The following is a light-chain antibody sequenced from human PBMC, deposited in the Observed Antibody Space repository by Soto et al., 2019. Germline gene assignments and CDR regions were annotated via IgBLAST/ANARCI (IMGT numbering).Light chain of an antibody. CDR3: QQYKNWPL. Sequence: IVLTEYPGTLSLPPGERATLSCRASQSVSNNYLAWYQQKPGQAPRLLIYGASSRATGIPDRFSGSGSGTDLTLTISRLEPEDFAVYYCQQYKNWPLFGQGTRLEIK. J-gene: IGKJ5*01. V-gene: IGKV3-20*01. CDR1: QSVSNNY. CDR2: GAS.